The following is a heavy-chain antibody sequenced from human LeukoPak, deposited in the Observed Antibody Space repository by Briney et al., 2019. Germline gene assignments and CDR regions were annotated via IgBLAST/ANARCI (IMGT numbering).Heavy chain of an antibody. J-gene: IGHJ4*02. D-gene: IGHD6-13*01. CDR3: TTDAGYSSRWYNY. CDR2: ISGSGGST. V-gene: IGHV3-23*01. CDR1: GFTFSSYA. Sequence: GGSLRLSCAASGFTFSSYAMSWVRQAPGKGLEWVSAISGSGGSTYYADSVKGRFTISRDNSKNTLSLQMNSLKTEDTGLYYCTTDAGYSSRWYNYWGQGTLVTVSS.